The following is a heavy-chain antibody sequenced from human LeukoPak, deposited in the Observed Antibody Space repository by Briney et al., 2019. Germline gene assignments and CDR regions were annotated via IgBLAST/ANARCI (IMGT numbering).Heavy chain of an antibody. D-gene: IGHD3-3*01. V-gene: IGHV3-30*01. CDR2: ISFDGSYN. CDR3: ARDAYDFWGGILWS. CDR1: GFTFSSYS. J-gene: IGHJ5*02. Sequence: GGSLRLSCAASGFTFSSYSMHWVRQAPGRGLEWLAVISFDGSYNHYADSVKGRFTISRDNSKNTVYLQMTSLRAEDTAVYYCARDAYDFWGGILWSWGQGNLVTVSS.